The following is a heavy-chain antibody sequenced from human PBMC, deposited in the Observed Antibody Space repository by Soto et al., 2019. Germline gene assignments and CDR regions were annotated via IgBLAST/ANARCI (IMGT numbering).Heavy chain of an antibody. CDR1: GYSFTSYW. CDR2: IDPSDSYI. Sequence: GESLKISCKGSGYSFTSYWISWVRQMPGKGLEWMGRIDPSDSYINYSPSFQGHITFSADKSLTTAYLQWSSLEASDTAVYYCAKLQGEYYGRDVWGKGTRATVSS. CDR3: AKLQGEYYGRDV. J-gene: IGHJ6*04. V-gene: IGHV5-10-1*01. D-gene: IGHD2-21*01.